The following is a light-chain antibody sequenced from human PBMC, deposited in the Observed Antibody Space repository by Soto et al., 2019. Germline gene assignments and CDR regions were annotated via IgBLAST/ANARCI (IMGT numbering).Light chain of an antibody. CDR3: QQYNNWPLT. CDR2: GAS. CDR1: QSVSSN. V-gene: IGKV3-15*01. Sequence: EIEMTQSPATLSVSPGERATLSCRASQSVSSNLAWFQQRPAQAPRLLIYGASTRATGIPARFSGSGSGTEFTLTISSLQSEDFAVYYCQQYNNWPLTFGPGTKVDIK. J-gene: IGKJ3*01.